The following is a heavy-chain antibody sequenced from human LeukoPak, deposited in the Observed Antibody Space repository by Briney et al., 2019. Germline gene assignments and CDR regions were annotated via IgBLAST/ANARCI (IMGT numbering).Heavy chain of an antibody. J-gene: IGHJ4*02. CDR3: ASSPETTYYDSSGYYKD. V-gene: IGHV3-48*04. Sequence: GGSLRLSCAASGFTFSSYSMNWVRQAPGKGLEWVSYISSSGSTISYADSVKGRFTISRDNAKNSLYLQMNSLRAEDTAVYYCASSPETTYYDSSGYYKDWGQGTLVTVSS. D-gene: IGHD3-22*01. CDR2: ISSSGSTI. CDR1: GFTFSSYS.